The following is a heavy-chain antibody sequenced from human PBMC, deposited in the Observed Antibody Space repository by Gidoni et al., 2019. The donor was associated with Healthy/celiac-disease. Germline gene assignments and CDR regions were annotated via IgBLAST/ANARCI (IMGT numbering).Heavy chain of an antibody. CDR2: ISYDGSNK. V-gene: IGHV3-30*03. D-gene: IGHD3-10*01. Sequence: QVQLVESGGGVVQPGRSLRLSCAASGFTFSSYGMHWVRQAPGKGLEWVAVISYDGSNKYYADSVKGRFTISRDNSKNTLYLQMNSLRAEDTAVYYCARAHMVRGNYYYYYYMDVWGKGTTVTVSS. J-gene: IGHJ6*03. CDR3: ARAHMVRGNYYYYYYMDV. CDR1: GFTFSSYG.